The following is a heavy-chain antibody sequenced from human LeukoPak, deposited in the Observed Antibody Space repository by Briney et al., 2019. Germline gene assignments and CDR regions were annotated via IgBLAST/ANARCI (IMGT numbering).Heavy chain of an antibody. Sequence: GESLKISCKASGYSFTTYWIAWVRQLPGKGLEWMGIIYPGDSDTRYSPSFQGQVTISADKSISTAYLQWSSLKASDTAMYYCARHGGSHYYYYYMDVWGKGTTVTISS. J-gene: IGHJ6*03. CDR1: GYSFTTYW. V-gene: IGHV5-51*01. D-gene: IGHD2-15*01. CDR3: ARHGGSHYYYYYMDV. CDR2: IYPGDSDT.